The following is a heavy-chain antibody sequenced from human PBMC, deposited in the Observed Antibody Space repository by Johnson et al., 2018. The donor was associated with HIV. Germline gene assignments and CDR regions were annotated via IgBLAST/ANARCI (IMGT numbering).Heavy chain of an antibody. V-gene: IGHV3-23*04. CDR2: ISGSGGST. Sequence: EVQLVESGGGLVQPGGSLRLSCAASGFSFSSYAMSWVRQTPGKGLEWVSAISGSGGSTYYADSVKGRFTISRDNSKNTLYLQMNSLRAEDTAVYYCAKDQGSSSSYNDDAFDIWGQGTMVTVSS. CDR3: AKDQGSSSSYNDDAFDI. D-gene: IGHD6-6*01. J-gene: IGHJ3*02. CDR1: GFSFSSYA.